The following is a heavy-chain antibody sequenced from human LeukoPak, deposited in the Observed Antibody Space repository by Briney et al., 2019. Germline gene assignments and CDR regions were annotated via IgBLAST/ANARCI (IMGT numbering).Heavy chain of an antibody. J-gene: IGHJ4*02. Sequence: ASVKVSCKASGYTFNSYYMHWVRQAPGQGLEWMGIIDPSAGSTNYAQKFQGRVTMTRDTSASTVYMELSTLGSEDTAVYYCATDLASYYFDYWGQGTLVTVSS. CDR1: GYTFNSYY. V-gene: IGHV1-46*02. CDR2: IDPSAGST. CDR3: ATDLASYYFDY.